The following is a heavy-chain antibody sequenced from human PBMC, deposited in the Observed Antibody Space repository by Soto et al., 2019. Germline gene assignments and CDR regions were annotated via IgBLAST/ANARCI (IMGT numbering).Heavy chain of an antibody. CDR1: GFTFSSYW. D-gene: IGHD4-17*01. J-gene: IGHJ4*02. CDR2: IRGDGGYT. CDR3: GRARYGFNRFDY. V-gene: IGHV3-74*01. Sequence: GGCLRRSCAASGFTFSSYWMHWVRQAPWKGLVHVSRIRGDGGYTDHAESVKGRFTISRDNAKNTLYLQMNSLRVEDTAVYYCGRARYGFNRFDYYRQQPLFT.